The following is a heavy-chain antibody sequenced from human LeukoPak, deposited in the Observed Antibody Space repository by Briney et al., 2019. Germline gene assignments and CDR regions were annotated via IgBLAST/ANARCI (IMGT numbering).Heavy chain of an antibody. CDR3: ARRMFGSHDAFDI. Sequence: SETLSLTCAVSGYSISSSNWWGWIRQPPGKGLEWIGYIYYSGSTNYNPSLKSRVTMSVDTSKNQFSLKLSSVTALDTAVYYCARRMFGSHDAFDIWGQGTMVTVSS. CDR2: IYYSGST. V-gene: IGHV4-28*06. D-gene: IGHD1-26*01. J-gene: IGHJ3*02. CDR1: GYSISSSNW.